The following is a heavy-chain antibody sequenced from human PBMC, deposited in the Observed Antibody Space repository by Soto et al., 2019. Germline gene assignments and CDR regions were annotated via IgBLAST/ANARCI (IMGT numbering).Heavy chain of an antibody. CDR2: IYYSGST. J-gene: IGHJ5*02. D-gene: IGHD2-2*01. V-gene: IGHV4-30-4*08. CDR3: ARAGIPHNWFDP. CDR1: GVSIISSNQY. Sequence: PSETLSLTCTVSGVSIISSNQYWAWIRQPPGKGLEWIGYIYYSGSTYYNPSLKSRVTISVDTSKNQFSLKLSSVTAADTAVYYCARAGIPHNWFDPWGQGTLVTVSS.